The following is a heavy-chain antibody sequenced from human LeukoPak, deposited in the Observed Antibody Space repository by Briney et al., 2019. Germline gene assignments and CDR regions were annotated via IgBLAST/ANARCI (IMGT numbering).Heavy chain of an antibody. CDR1: GYSFTSYE. D-gene: IGHD3-9*01. CDR3: ARVTYYHILTGSYSGGDFDH. V-gene: IGHV1-8*01. Sequence: ASVKVSCKASGYSFTSYEINRVRQATGQGLEGLGWVSPNSGNTGFAQKFQGRVTMTRNTSISTAYMELSSLRSEDTAVYYCARVTYYHILTGSYSGGDFDHWGQGTLVTVSS. J-gene: IGHJ4*02. CDR2: VSPNSGNT.